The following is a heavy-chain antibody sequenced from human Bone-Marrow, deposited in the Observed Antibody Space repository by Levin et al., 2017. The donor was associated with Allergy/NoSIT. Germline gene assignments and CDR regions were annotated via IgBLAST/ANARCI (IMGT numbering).Heavy chain of an antibody. CDR3: VRDTRSSWSGIWVKWYFDV. Sequence: SQTLSLTCTVSGGSISSGYWTWIRQRPGKGLEWIGYIFNGGNADYNPSLKSRLTMSMDTSKNQFSLSLRSVTAADTAIYYCVRDTRSSWSGIWVKWYFDVWGRGTLVTVSS. J-gene: IGHJ2*01. CDR2: IFNGGNA. D-gene: IGHD2-15*01. CDR1: GGSISSGY. V-gene: IGHV4-31*03.